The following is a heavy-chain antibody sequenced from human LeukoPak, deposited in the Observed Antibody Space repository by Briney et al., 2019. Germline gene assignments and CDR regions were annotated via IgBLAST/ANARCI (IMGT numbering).Heavy chain of an antibody. V-gene: IGHV3-23*01. CDR2: ISGSGGST. Sequence: PSETLSLTCTVSGYSISSGYYWGWIRQPPGKGLEWVSAISGSGGSTYYADSVKGRFTISRDNSKNTLYLQMNSLRAEDTAVYYCAKASAMIVVVSKHFDYWGQGTLVTVSS. CDR1: GYSISSGYY. CDR3: AKASAMIVVVSKHFDY. D-gene: IGHD3-22*01. J-gene: IGHJ4*02.